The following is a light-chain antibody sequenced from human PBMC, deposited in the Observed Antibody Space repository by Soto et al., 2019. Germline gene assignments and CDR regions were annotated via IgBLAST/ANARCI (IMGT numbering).Light chain of an antibody. CDR3: SSYTTSGTYD. V-gene: IGLV2-14*01. CDR1: SSDVGGYKY. CDR2: DVS. J-gene: IGLJ1*01. Sequence: QSALTQPASVSGSLGQSITISCTGTSSDVGGYKYVSWYQQHPGKAPKLMIYDVSKWPSGVSNRFSGSKSGSTASLTISGLQAEDEADYYCSSYTTSGTYDFGTGTKLTVL.